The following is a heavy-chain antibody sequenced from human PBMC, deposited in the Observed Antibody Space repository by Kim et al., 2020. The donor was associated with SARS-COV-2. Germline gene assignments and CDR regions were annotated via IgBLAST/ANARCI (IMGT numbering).Heavy chain of an antibody. CDR1: GYSISSGYY. D-gene: IGHD3-22*01. J-gene: IGHJ4*02. CDR2: IYHSGST. CDR3: ARDYDSSVYSDY. V-gene: IGHV4-38-2*02. Sequence: SETLSLTCTVSGYSISSGYYWGWIRQPPGKGLEWIGSIYHSGSTYYNPSLKSRVTISVDTSKNQFSLKLSSVTAADTAVYYCARDYDSSVYSDYWGQGTL.